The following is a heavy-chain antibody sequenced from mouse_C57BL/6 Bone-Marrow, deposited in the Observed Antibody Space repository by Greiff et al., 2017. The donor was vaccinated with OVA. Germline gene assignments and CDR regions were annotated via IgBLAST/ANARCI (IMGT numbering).Heavy chain of an antibody. CDR2: IYPGSGST. CDR3: ERGTDGSSYLEYFDV. J-gene: IGHJ1*03. Sequence: QVQLKQPGAELVKPGASVKMSCKASGYTFTSYWITWVKQRPGQGLEWIGDIYPGSGSTNYNEKFKSKATLTVDTSSSIAYMQLSSLTSEDSAVYDWERGTDGSSYLEYFDVWGTGTTVTVSS. CDR1: GYTFTSYW. V-gene: IGHV1-55*01. D-gene: IGHD1-1*01.